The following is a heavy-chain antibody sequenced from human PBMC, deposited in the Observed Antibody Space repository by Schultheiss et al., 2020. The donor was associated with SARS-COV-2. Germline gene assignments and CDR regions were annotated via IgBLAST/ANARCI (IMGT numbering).Heavy chain of an antibody. J-gene: IGHJ5*02. CDR3: ARGITVITTWFDP. Sequence: SQTLSLTCAVYGGSFSGYYWGWIRQPPGKGLEWIGSIYHSGSTYYNPSLKSRVTISVDTSKNQFSLKLSSVTAADTAVYYCARGITVITTWFDPWGQGTLVTVSS. V-gene: IGHV4-34*09. D-gene: IGHD4-11*01. CDR2: IYHSGST. CDR1: GGSFSGYY.